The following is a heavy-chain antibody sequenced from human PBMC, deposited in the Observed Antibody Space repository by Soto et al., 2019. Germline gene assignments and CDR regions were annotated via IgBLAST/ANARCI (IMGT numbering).Heavy chain of an antibody. D-gene: IGHD2-2*01. J-gene: IGHJ5*02. CDR3: ARVVPGAEAWFGP. Sequence: ASVKVSCKASGHSFTAYYMHWVRQAPGQPLEWLGWISLYSDGTNYAQKFQGRVSMTTDTSTTTAYMELRSLRSDDTAVYYCARVVPGAEAWFGPWGQGTLVTVSS. V-gene: IGHV1-2*02. CDR1: GHSFTAYY. CDR2: ISLYSDGT.